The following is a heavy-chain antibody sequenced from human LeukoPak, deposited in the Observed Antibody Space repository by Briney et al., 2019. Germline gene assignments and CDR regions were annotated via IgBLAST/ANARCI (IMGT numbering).Heavy chain of an antibody. CDR3: AVSISQDYGDYRIFDY. V-gene: IGHV3-21*01. D-gene: IGHD4-17*01. Sequence: GGSLRLSCAASGFTFSSYSMNWVRQAPGKGLEWVSSISSSSSYIYYADSVKGRFTISRDNAKNSLYLQMNSLRAEDTAVYYCAVSISQDYGDYRIFDYWGQGTLVAVSS. CDR2: ISSSSSYI. J-gene: IGHJ4*02. CDR1: GFTFSSYS.